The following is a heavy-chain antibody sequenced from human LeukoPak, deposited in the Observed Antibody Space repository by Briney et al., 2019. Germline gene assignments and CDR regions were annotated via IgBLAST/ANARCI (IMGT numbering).Heavy chain of an antibody. CDR2: IIPIFGTA. V-gene: IGHV1-69*06. CDR3: ARAYCSGGSCYGQGFDP. D-gene: IGHD2-15*01. CDR1: GGTFSSYA. Sequence: ASVKVSCKASGGTFSSYAISWVRQAPGQGLEWMGGIIPIFGTANYAQKFQGRVTITGDKSTSTAYMELSSLRSEDTAVYYCARAYCSGGSCYGQGFDPWGQGTLVTVSS. J-gene: IGHJ5*02.